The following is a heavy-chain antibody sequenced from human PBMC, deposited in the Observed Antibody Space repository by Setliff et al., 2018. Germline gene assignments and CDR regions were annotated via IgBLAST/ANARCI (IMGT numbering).Heavy chain of an antibody. D-gene: IGHD1-26*01. CDR1: GYTSSSYA. Sequence: GGSLRLSCAASGYTSSSYAMTWVRQAPGKGLEWVSIISASGDTTYYADSVKGRFTISRDNSKNTLYLQMNSLRAEDTAVYYRCSGSYLFVYWGQGSLVTVSS. V-gene: IGHV3-23*01. CDR3: CSGSYLFVY. CDR2: ISASGDTT. J-gene: IGHJ4*02.